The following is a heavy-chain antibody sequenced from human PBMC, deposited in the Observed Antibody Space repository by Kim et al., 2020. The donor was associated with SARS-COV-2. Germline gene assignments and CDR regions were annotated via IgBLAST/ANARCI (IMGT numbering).Heavy chain of an antibody. V-gene: IGHV3-30*18. CDR3: AKVPHSSNYVGYFDY. D-gene: IGHD4-4*01. CDR2: ISYDGSNK. CDR1: GFTFSSYG. Sequence: GGSLRLSCAASGFTFSSYGMHWVRQAPGKGLEWVAVISYDGSNKYYADSVKGRFTISRDNSKNTLYLQMNSLRAEDTAVYYCAKVPHSSNYVGYFDYWGQGTLVTVSS. J-gene: IGHJ4*02.